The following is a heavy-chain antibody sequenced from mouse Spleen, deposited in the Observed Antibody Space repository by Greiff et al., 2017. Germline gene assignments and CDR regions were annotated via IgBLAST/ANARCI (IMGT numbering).Heavy chain of an antibody. Sequence: VQLQQPGAELVRPGASVKLSCTASGFNIKADYMHWVKQRPEQGLEWIGWIDPENGDTEYASKFQGKATITADTSSNTAYLQLSSLTSEDSAVYYCAPNGEAFAYWGQGTLVTVSA. D-gene: IGHD1-1*01. CDR1: GFNIKADY. CDR2: IDPENGDT. CDR3: APNGEAFAY. J-gene: IGHJ3*01. V-gene: IGHV14-4*01.